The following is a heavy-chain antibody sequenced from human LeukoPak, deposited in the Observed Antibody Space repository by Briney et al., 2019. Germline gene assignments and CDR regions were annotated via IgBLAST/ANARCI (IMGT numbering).Heavy chain of an antibody. D-gene: IGHD4/OR15-4a*01. CDR1: GFTFSSYS. V-gene: IGHV3-21*01. CDR3: VRDTLGEGEDANYAVYYFDY. CDR2: ISSSSSYI. J-gene: IGHJ4*02. Sequence: GGSLRLSCAASGFTFSSYSMNWVRQAPGKGLEWVSSISSSSSYIYYADSVKGRFTISRDNAKNSLYLQMNSLRAEDTAVYYCVRDTLGEGEDANYAVYYFDYWGQGTPVTVSS.